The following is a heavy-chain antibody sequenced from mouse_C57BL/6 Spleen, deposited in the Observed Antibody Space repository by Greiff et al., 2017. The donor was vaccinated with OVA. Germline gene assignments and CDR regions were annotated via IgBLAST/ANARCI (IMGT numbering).Heavy chain of an antibody. Sequence: EVQVVESGGDLVKPGGSLKLSCAASGFTFSSYGMSWVRQTPDKRLEWVATISSGGSYTYYPDSVKGRFTISRDNAKNTLYLQMSSLKSEVTAMYYCARHENSKGYFDVWGTGTTVTVSS. D-gene: IGHD2-5*01. CDR2: ISSGGSYT. CDR1: GFTFSSYG. CDR3: ARHENSKGYFDV. J-gene: IGHJ1*03. V-gene: IGHV5-6*01.